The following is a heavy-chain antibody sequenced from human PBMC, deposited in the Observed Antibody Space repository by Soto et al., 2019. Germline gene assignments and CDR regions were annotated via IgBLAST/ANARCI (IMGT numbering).Heavy chain of an antibody. CDR1: GGTFSSYA. J-gene: IGHJ6*02. V-gene: IGHV1-69*01. CDR2: IIPIFGTA. D-gene: IGHD2-21*02. Sequence: QVQLVQSGAEVKKPGSSVKVSCKASGGTFSSYAISWVRQAPGQGLEWMGGIIPIFGTANYAQKFQGRVTITADESTRTAYMELSSQRSEETAVYYCASSYCGGDCYTSYYYYYGMDVWGQGPTVTVSS. CDR3: ASSYCGGDCYTSYYYYYGMDV.